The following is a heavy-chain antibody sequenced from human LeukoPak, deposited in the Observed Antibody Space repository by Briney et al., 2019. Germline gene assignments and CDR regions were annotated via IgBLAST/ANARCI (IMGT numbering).Heavy chain of an antibody. CDR3: ARHTGSSKTLLVN. CDR1: GGSISSYY. Sequence: SETLSLTCTVSGGSISSYYWGWIRQPPGKGLEWIGYIYYSGSTNYNPSLKSRVTISVDTSKNQFSLKLSSATAADTAVYYCARHTGSSKTLLVNWGQGTLVTVSS. D-gene: IGHD6-13*01. J-gene: IGHJ4*02. V-gene: IGHV4-59*08. CDR2: IYYSGST.